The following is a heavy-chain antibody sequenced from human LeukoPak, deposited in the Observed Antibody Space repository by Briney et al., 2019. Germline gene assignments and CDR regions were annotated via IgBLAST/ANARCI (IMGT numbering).Heavy chain of an antibody. CDR1: GFTFSRYW. D-gene: IGHD3-3*01. Sequence: GGSLRLSCAASGFTFSRYWMHWVREAPGKGLEWVSYISSSGSTIYYADSVKGRFTISRDNAKNSLYLQMNSLRAEDTAVYYCARVRDYDFWSGYPYYYYGMDVWGQGTTVTVSS. CDR2: ISSSGSTI. V-gene: IGHV3-48*03. CDR3: ARVRDYDFWSGYPYYYYGMDV. J-gene: IGHJ6*02.